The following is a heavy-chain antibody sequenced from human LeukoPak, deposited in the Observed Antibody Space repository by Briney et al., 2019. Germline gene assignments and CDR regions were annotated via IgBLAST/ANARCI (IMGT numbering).Heavy chain of an antibody. CDR2: INPNSGGT. CDR1: GYTFTGYY. CDR3: ARGPILTGYYTERLFDY. D-gene: IGHD3-9*01. V-gene: IGHV1-2*04. J-gene: IGHJ4*02. Sequence: ASVKVSCKASGYTFTGYYMHWVRQAPGQGLEWMGWINPNSGGTNYAQKFQGWVTMTRDTSISTAYMELSRLRSDDTAVYYCARGPILTGYYTERLFDYWGQGTLVTVSS.